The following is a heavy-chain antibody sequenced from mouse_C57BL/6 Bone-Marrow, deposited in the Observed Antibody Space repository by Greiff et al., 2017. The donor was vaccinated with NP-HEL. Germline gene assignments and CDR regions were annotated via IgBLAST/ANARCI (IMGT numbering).Heavy chain of an antibody. CDR3: ARPLYDYDVKYYFDY. J-gene: IGHJ2*01. V-gene: IGHV1-82*01. Sequence: LVESGPELVKPGASVKISCKASGYAFSSSWMNWVKQRPGKGLEWIGRIYPGDGDTNYNGKFKGKATLTADKSSSTAYMQLSSLTSEDSAVYFCARPLYDYDVKYYFDYWGQGTTLTVSS. CDR2: IYPGDGDT. CDR1: GYAFSSSW. D-gene: IGHD2-4*01.